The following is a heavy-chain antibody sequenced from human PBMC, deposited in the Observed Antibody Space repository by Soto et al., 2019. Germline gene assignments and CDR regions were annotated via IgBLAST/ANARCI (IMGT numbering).Heavy chain of an antibody. V-gene: IGHV1-69*13. CDR2: IIPIFGTA. D-gene: IGHD6-6*01. CDR1: GGTFSSYA. CDR3: ARLYSSSYQVHFDI. J-gene: IGHJ3*02. Sequence: ASVKVSCKASGGTFSSYAISWVRQAPGQGLEWMGGIIPIFGTANYAQKFQGRVPITAADYTSKAYMELSSLRSEDTEVYYCARLYSSSYQVHFDIRGQGTMVTLSS.